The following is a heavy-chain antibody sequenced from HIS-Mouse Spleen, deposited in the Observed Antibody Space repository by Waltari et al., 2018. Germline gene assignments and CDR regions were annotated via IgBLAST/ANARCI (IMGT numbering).Heavy chain of an antibody. V-gene: IGHV1-2*02. CDR2: INPNSGGT. Sequence: QVQLVQSGAEVKKPGASVKVSCKASGYPFPGYSMHWVRQAPGQGLEWMGWINPNSGGTNYAQKFQGRVTMTRDTSISTAYMELSRLRSDDTAVYYCARDRGELGAFDIWGQGTMVTVSS. J-gene: IGHJ3*02. CDR3: ARDRGELGAFDI. CDR1: GYPFPGYS. D-gene: IGHD1-26*01.